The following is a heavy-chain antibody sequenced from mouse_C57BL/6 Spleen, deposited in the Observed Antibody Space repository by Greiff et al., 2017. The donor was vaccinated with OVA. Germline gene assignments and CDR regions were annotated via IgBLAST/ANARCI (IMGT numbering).Heavy chain of an antibody. D-gene: IGHD2-5*01. Sequence: QVQLQQSGAELVRPGASVTLSCKASGYTFTDYEMHWVKQTPVHGLEWIGAIDPETGGTAYNQKFKGKAILTADKSSSTAYMELRSLTSEDSAVYYCTRHYSNYRWYFDVWGTGTTVTVSS. CDR2: IDPETGGT. V-gene: IGHV1-15*01. CDR3: TRHYSNYRWYFDV. CDR1: GYTFTDYE. J-gene: IGHJ1*03.